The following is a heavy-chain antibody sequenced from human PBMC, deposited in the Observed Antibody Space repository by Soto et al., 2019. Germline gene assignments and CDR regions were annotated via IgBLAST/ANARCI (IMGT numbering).Heavy chain of an antibody. J-gene: IGHJ4*02. CDR2: TVAISEST. CDR1: GYTFSTYG. D-gene: IGHD3-10*01. Sequence: QVQLVQSETEVAEPGASVRLSCKTSGYTFSTYGLSWVRQAPGQGLEWMGWTVAISESTIYAQKFQGRVTVTTDRSTHPGYLELSRLTSDDTALYYCARVAGYGSGSRHFDNWGQGTLVTVSS. V-gene: IGHV1-18*01. CDR3: ARVAGYGSGSRHFDN.